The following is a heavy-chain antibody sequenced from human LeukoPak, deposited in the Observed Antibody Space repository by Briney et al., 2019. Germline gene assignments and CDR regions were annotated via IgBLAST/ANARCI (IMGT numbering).Heavy chain of an antibody. CDR1: GYTFTSYD. CDR2: MNPNSGNT. V-gene: IGHV1-8*02. CDR3: ARDLGITISHAFDI. Sequence: GASVKVSCKASGYTFTSYDINWVRQATGQGLEWMGWMNPNSGNTDYAQKLQGRVTMTTDTSTSTAYMELRSLRSDDTAVYYCARDLGITISHAFDIWGQGTMVTVSS. D-gene: IGHD3-9*01. J-gene: IGHJ3*02.